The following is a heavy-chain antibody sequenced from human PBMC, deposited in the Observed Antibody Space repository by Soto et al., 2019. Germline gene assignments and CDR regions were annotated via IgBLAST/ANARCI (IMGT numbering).Heavy chain of an antibody. J-gene: IGHJ5*02. CDR3: AKSSIAAAAPNWFDP. D-gene: IGHD6-13*01. CDR2: ISGSGGST. CDR1: RFPFSSYD. Sequence: GGSLRLSCAASRFPFSSYDMSWVRQAPGKGLEWVSAISGSGGSTYYADSVKGRFTIPRDNSKNTLYLQMDSLRAVDTAVYYCAKSSIAAAAPNWFDPWGQGTLVTVSS. V-gene: IGHV3-23*01.